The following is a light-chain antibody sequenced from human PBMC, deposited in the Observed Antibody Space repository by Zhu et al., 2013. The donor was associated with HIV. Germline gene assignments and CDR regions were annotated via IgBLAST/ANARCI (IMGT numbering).Light chain of an antibody. V-gene: IGKV1-39*01. CDR1: QSIGRY. CDR2: AAS. Sequence: DIQMTQSPSSLSASVGDRVTVSCRASQSIGRYLNWYQQKPGKAPKVLIYAASTLQSGVPSRFSGSGSGTDFTLTISSLQPEDSATYYCQHSYSTPAFGGGPRW. J-gene: IGKJ4*01. CDR3: QHSYSTPA.